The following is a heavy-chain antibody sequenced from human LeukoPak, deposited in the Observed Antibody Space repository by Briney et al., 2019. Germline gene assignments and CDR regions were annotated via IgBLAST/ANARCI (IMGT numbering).Heavy chain of an antibody. D-gene: IGHD3-22*01. CDR2: IKTDGSEK. J-gene: IGHJ4*02. CDR3: ASNYDSSGSLGL. V-gene: IGHV3-7*03. CDR1: GFTFSSYW. Sequence: TGGSLRLSCEASGFTFSSYWMSWVRQAPGKGLEWVANIKTDGSEKYYVDSVKGRFTISRDNAKNSLYLQMNSLRAEDTAVYYCASNYDSSGSLGLWGQGTLVTVSS.